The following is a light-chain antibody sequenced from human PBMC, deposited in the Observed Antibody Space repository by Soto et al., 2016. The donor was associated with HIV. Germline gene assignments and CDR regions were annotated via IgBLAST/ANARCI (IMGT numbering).Light chain of an antibody. Sequence: DIQMTQSPSSLSASVGGRVTITCRTSQSIGRFLNWYQQISGKAPNLLIYDASTLQSGVPSRFSGSGSGTDFTLIISSLQPEDFATYYCQQSYNTSRTFGQGTMVEIK. CDR2: DAS. CDR1: QSIGRF. V-gene: IGKV1-39*01. J-gene: IGKJ1*01. CDR3: QQSYNTSRT.